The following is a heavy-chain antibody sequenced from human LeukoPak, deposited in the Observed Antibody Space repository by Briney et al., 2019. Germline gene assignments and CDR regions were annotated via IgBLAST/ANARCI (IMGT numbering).Heavy chain of an antibody. Sequence: GGSLRLSCAASGFTFSSYSMNWVRQAPGKGPEWVSYISSSSSTIYYADSVKGRFTISRDNAKNSLYLQMNSLRAEDTAVYYCARDGFSYAPTLDYWGQGTLVTVSS. J-gene: IGHJ4*02. V-gene: IGHV3-48*04. CDR2: ISSSSSTI. CDR1: GFTFSSYS. CDR3: ARDGFSYAPTLDY. D-gene: IGHD2-2*01.